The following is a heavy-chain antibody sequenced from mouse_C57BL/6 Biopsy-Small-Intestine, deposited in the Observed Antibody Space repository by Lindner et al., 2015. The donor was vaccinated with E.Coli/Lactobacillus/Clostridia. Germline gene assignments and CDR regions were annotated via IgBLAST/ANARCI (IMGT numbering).Heavy chain of an antibody. Sequence: VQLQESGGGLVQPKGSLKLSCAASGFSFNTYAMNWVRQAPGKGLEWVARIRSKSNNYATYYADSVKDRFTISRDDSESMLYLQMNNLKTEDTAMYYCEGEAYAMDYWGQGTSVTVSS. D-gene: IGHD3-2*02. CDR3: EGEAYAMDY. J-gene: IGHJ4*01. CDR1: GFSFNTYA. V-gene: IGHV10-1*01. CDR2: IRSKSNNYAT.